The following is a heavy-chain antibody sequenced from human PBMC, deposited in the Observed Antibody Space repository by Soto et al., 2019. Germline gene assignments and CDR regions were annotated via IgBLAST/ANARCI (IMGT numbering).Heavy chain of an antibody. Sequence: QMQLVQSGPEGKKPGTSVKVSCKASGFTFTSSAVQWVRQARGQRLEWIGWIVVGSGNTNYAQKFQERVTITRDMSTSTAYMELSSLRSEDTAVYYCAAVPPESSGDCPWGQGTLVTVSS. CDR3: AAVPPESSGDCP. CDR1: GFTFTSSA. J-gene: IGHJ5*02. D-gene: IGHD2-21*02. V-gene: IGHV1-58*01. CDR2: IVVGSGNT.